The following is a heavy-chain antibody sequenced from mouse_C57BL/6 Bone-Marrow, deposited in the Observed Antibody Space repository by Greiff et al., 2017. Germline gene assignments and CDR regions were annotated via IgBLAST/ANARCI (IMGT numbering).Heavy chain of an antibody. Sequence: QVHVKQPGAELVKPGASVKLSCKASGYTFTSYWMQWVKQRPGQGLEWIGEIDPSDSYTNYNQKFKGKATLTVDTSSSTAYMKLSSLTSEDSAVDYCARWGTTVVHFDVWGTGTTVTVSS. CDR2: IDPSDSYT. CDR3: ARWGTTVVHFDV. J-gene: IGHJ1*03. D-gene: IGHD1-1*01. CDR1: GYTFTSYW. V-gene: IGHV1-50*01.